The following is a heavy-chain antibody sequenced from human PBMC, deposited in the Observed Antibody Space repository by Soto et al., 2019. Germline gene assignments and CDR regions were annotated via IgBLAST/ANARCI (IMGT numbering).Heavy chain of an antibody. CDR1: GFTFSSYW. D-gene: IGHD6-19*01. CDR3: AVAVAGPTAIGY. Sequence: EVQLAESGGGLVQPGGSLRLSCAASGFTFSSYWMHWVRQAPGKGLVWVSRIKRAGSSTSYADSVQGRFTISRDNAKNTLYLQMNSLRAEDTAVYYCAVAVAGPTAIGYWGQGTLVTVSS. V-gene: IGHV3-74*01. CDR2: IKRAGSST. J-gene: IGHJ4*02.